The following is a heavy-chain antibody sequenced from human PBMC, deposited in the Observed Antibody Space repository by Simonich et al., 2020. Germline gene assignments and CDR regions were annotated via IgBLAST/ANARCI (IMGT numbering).Heavy chain of an antibody. V-gene: IGHV3-74*01. J-gene: IGHJ3*02. CDR1: GFTFLSYW. Sequence: EVQLVESGGGLVQPGGSLRLSCAASGFTFLSYWMHWVRQAPGKGLGWVSRIKSDGGRPSYTDSVKGRFTISRDNAKNTLYLQMNSLRAEDTAVYYCARDYSNYDAFDIWGQGTMVTVSS. D-gene: IGHD4-4*01. CDR3: ARDYSNYDAFDI. CDR2: IKSDGGRP.